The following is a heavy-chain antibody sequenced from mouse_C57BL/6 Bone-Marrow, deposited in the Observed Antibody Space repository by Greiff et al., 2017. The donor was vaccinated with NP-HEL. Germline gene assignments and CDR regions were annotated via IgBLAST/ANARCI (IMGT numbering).Heavy chain of an antibody. CDR1: GYTFTDYY. J-gene: IGHJ4*01. CDR3: ARKGIYPSRDY. V-gene: IGHV1-76*01. CDR2: IYPGSGNT. D-gene: IGHD2-3*01. Sequence: QVHVKQSGAELVRPGASVKLSCKASGYTFTDYYINWVKQRPGQGLEWIARIYPGSGNTYYNEKFKGKATLTAEKSSSTAYMQISSLTSEDSAVYFCARKGIYPSRDYWGQGTSVTVSS.